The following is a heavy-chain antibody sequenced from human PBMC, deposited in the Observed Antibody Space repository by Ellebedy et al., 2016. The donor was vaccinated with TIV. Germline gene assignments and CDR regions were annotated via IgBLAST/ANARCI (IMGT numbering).Heavy chain of an antibody. CDR3: ARERDGYKGAYYYYGMDV. CDR1: GGTFSSYA. Sequence: SVKVSCXASGGTFSSYAISWVRQAPGQGLEWMGGIIPIFGTANYAQKFQGRVTITADESTSTAYMELSSLRSEDTAVYYCARERDGYKGAYYYYGMDVWGQGTTVTVSS. J-gene: IGHJ6*02. D-gene: IGHD5-24*01. V-gene: IGHV1-69*13. CDR2: IIPIFGTA.